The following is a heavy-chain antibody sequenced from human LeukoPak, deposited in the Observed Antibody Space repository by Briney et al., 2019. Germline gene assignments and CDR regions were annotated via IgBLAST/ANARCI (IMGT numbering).Heavy chain of an antibody. J-gene: IGHJ4*02. D-gene: IGHD6-6*01. CDR3: ARAYSSSYYFDY. CDR2: INHSGST. V-gene: IGHV4-34*01. Sequence: SETLSLTCAVYGGSFSGYYWSWIRQPPGKWLEWIGEINHSGSTNYNPSLKSRVTISVDTSKNQFSLKLSSVTAADTAVYYCARAYSSSYYFDYWGQGTLVTVSS. CDR1: GGSFSGYY.